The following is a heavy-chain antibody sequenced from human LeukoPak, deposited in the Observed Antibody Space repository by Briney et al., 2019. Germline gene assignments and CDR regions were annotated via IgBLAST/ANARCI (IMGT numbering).Heavy chain of an antibody. CDR1: GGSISSGGYY. CDR3: ARAFMIVEVGVWFDP. D-gene: IGHD3-22*01. CDR2: IYYSGST. J-gene: IGHJ5*02. V-gene: IGHV4-31*03. Sequence: SETLSLTCTVSGGSISSGGYYWSWIRQHPGKGLEWLGYIYYSGSTYYNPSLKSRVTISVDTSKNQFSLKLSSVTAADTAVYYCARAFMIVEVGVWFDPWGQGTLVTVSS.